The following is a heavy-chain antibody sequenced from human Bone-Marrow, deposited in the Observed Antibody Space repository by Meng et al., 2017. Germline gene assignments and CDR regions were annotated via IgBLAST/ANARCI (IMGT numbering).Heavy chain of an antibody. CDR1: GFPFSSYA. CDR3: GRGSPTDY. CDR2: ISYDGSNK. J-gene: IGHJ4*02. V-gene: IGHV3-30*09. Sequence: QVQLVESGGGVVQPGRSLRLSCAVSGFPFSSYAMHWVRQAPGKGLEWVAVISYDGSNKYYADSVKGRFAISRDNSKNTLYLQMNSLRAEDTAVYYCGRGSPTDYWGQGTLVTVSS.